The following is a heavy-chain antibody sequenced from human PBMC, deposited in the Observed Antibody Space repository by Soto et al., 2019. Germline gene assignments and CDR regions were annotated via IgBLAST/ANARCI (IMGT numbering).Heavy chain of an antibody. CDR1: GFTFSGYW. CDR2: ISYDGTET. Sequence: PGGSLRLSCAASGFTFSGYWMHWVRQAPGKGLVWVSHISYDGTETTYADSVKGRFTISRDNPKSTLYLQMNSVRAEDTGVYYCARGSDAYYYYHGMYVWGQGTTVTVSS. V-gene: IGHV3-74*03. J-gene: IGHJ6*02. CDR3: ARGSDAYYYYHGMYV.